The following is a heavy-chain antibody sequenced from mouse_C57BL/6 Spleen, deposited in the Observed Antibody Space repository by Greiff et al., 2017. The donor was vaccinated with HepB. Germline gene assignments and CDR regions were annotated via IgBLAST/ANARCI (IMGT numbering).Heavy chain of an antibody. V-gene: IGHV5-16*01. D-gene: IGHD3-3*01. Sequence: EVKLVESEGGLVQPGSSMKLSCTASGFTFSDYYMAWVRQVPEKGLEWVANINYDGSSTYYLDSLKSRFIISRDNAKNILYLQMSSLKSEDTATYYCARDGPGLYFDYWGQGTTLTVSS. J-gene: IGHJ2*01. CDR2: INYDGSST. CDR1: GFTFSDYY. CDR3: ARDGPGLYFDY.